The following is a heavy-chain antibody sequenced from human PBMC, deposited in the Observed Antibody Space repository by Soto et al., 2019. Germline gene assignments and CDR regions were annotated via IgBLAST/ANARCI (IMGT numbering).Heavy chain of an antibody. CDR3: VRGRPYGMDV. CDR1: GFTFGSYW. V-gene: IGHV3-74*01. CDR2: IDSDGSST. Sequence: EVQLVESGGGLVQPGGSLRVSCAASGFTFGSYWMNWVRQAPGKGLVWVARIDSDGSSTTYADSVKGRFTTSRDNAKNPLYLQMRSLRFEDTAVYYCVRGRPYGMDVWGKGTTVTVSS. J-gene: IGHJ6*04.